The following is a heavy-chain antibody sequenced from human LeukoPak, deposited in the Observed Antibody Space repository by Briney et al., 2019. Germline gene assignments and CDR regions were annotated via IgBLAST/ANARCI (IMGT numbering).Heavy chain of an antibody. D-gene: IGHD3-10*01. CDR1: GFTFSSYG. CDR2: ISGSGGST. Sequence: GGSLRLSCAASGFTFSSYGMSWVRQAPGKGLEWVSAISGSGGSTYYADSVKGRFTISRDNSKNTLYLQMNSLRAEDTAVYYCAKRWFPYYGSGSSDDAFDIWGQGTMVTVSS. V-gene: IGHV3-23*01. J-gene: IGHJ3*02. CDR3: AKRWFPYYGSGSSDDAFDI.